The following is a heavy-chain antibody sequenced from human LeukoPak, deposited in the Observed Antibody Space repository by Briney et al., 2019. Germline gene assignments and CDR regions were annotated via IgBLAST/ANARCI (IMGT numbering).Heavy chain of an antibody. CDR3: ARTEYYFDH. V-gene: IGHV4-59*01. CDR2: IYHSGST. CDR1: GGXISSYY. D-gene: IGHD3-10*01. J-gene: IGHJ4*02. Sequence: SETLSLTCTVSGGXISSYYWSWIRQPPGKGLEWIGYIYHSGSTNYNPSLQSRVTISVDTSKSQFSLSLDSVTAADTAVYYCARTEYYFDHWGQGTLVTVSS.